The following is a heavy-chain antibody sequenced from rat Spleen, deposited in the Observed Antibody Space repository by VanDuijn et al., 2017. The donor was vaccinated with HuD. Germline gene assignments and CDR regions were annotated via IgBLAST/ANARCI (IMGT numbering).Heavy chain of an antibody. Sequence: EVQLVESGGGLVQPGRSMKLSCAASGFTFSNYGLAWVRQAPTKGLEWVATISSDGGRNFYRDSVKGRFTISRDNAKSSLYLQMDSLRSEDTATYYCARKMGTYYFDYWGQGTLVTVSS. J-gene: IGHJ3*01. D-gene: IGHD1-1*01. CDR1: GFTFSNYG. CDR2: ISSDGGRN. V-gene: IGHV5-29*01. CDR3: ARKMGTYYFDY.